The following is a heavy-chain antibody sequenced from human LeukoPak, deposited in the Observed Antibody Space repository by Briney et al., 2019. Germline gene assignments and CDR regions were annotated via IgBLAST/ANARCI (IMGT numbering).Heavy chain of an antibody. D-gene: IGHD6-19*01. J-gene: IGHJ3*02. CDR2: IYYSGGS. CDR1: DGSIFTYY. Sequence: PLGAPSHTCTNADGSIFTYYWSWMRQPLGEGLERRGYIYYSGGSNYNPSLKCRVSMSVDTSKTQSSLKLSSVTAADTAVYYCARAPSGWDAFDIWGQGTMVTVPS. V-gene: IGHV4-59*01. CDR3: ARAPSGWDAFDI.